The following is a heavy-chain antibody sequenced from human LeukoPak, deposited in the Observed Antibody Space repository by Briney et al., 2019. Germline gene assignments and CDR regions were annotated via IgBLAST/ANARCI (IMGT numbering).Heavy chain of an antibody. Sequence: PSETLSLTCAVYGGSFSGYYWSWIRQPPGKGLEWIGEINHSGSTNYNPSLKSRVTISVDTSKNQFSLKLSSVTAADTAVHYCARGRLPRAFDYWGQGTLVTVSS. CDR2: INHSGST. J-gene: IGHJ4*02. V-gene: IGHV4-34*01. D-gene: IGHD2-15*01. CDR1: GGSFSGYY. CDR3: ARGRLPRAFDY.